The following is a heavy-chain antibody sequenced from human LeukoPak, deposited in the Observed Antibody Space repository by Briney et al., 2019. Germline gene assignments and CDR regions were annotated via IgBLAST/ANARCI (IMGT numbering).Heavy chain of an antibody. D-gene: IGHD4-11*01. J-gene: IGHJ6*03. CDR3: ARGVLTTVSYYMDV. V-gene: IGHV4-39*07. Sequence: SETLSLTCTVSGGSISTTNYYWAWIRQPPGKGLEWIGCIYYSGSTYYNPSLKSRVTMSLDTSKNQFSLKLSSVTAADTAVYYCARGVLTTVSYYMDVWGKGTTVTVSS. CDR1: GGSISTTNYY. CDR2: IYYSGST.